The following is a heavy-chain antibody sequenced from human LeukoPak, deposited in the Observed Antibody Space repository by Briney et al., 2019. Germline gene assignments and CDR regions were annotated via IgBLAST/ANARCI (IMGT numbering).Heavy chain of an antibody. J-gene: IGHJ4*02. V-gene: IGHV3-21*01. CDR3: TREGDYGGTYYFDY. Sequence: DPGGSLRLSCAASGFTFSSYSMNWVRQAPGKGLEWVSSISSSSSYIYYADSVKGRFTISRDNAKNSLYLQMNSLRAEDTAVYYCTREGDYGGTYYFDYWGQGTLVTVSS. CDR1: GFTFSSYS. D-gene: IGHD4-23*01. CDR2: ISSSSSYI.